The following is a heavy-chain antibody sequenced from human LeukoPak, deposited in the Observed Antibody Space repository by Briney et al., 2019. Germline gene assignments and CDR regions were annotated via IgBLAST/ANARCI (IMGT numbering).Heavy chain of an antibody. CDR2: IYYTGNT. CDR3: ARIAPLDGYRFDY. V-gene: IGHV4-61*01. D-gene: IGHD5-24*01. CDR1: GGSVSSGFYY. J-gene: IGHJ4*02. Sequence: SETLSLTCTVSGGSVSSGFYYWSLIRQPPGKGLEWIGYIYYTGNTNYNPSLKSRVTISVDSSKNQFSLSLSSVTAADTAVYYCARIAPLDGYRFDYWGQGTLVTVSS.